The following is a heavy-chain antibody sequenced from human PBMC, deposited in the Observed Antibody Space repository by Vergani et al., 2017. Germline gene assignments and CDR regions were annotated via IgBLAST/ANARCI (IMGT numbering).Heavy chain of an antibody. J-gene: IGHJ1*01. Sequence: EVQLLESGGGLVQPGGSRRLSCAGAGFTFDTYTMASVRQAPGKGLEWVATISSGGGDIFYADSVKGRFTISRDNSKNTLFLQMNSLKDEDTAVYYCTTAWGLYYLHGEYFQYWGRGNLVSVSS. V-gene: IGHV3-23*01. CDR1: GFTFDTYT. CDR2: ISSGGGDI. CDR3: TTAWGLYYLHGEYFQY. D-gene: IGHD3-10*01.